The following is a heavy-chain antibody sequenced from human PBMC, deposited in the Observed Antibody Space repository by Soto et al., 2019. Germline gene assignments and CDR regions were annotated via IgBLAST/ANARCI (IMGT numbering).Heavy chain of an antibody. CDR3: AKDWGSSGWYNWFDS. Sequence: QVQLVESGGGVVQPGTSLRLSCVVPGFTLSNTGVHWVRQAPGKGLEWVAMISHDGFSQYYLDSVKGRFTISRDNSKNTVYLQMHSLRPEDTSVYYCAKDWGSSGWYNWFDSWGQGTLVTVSS. J-gene: IGHJ5*01. CDR1: GFTLSNTG. D-gene: IGHD6-19*01. V-gene: IGHV3-30*18. CDR2: ISHDGFSQ.